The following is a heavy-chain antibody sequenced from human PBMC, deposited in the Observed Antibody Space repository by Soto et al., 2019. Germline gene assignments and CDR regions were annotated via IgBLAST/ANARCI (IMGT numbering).Heavy chain of an antibody. V-gene: IGHV3-7*01. CDR2: IKQDGSEK. CDR3: ARDLMGYCSGGSCYSHDAFDI. Sequence: GGSLRLSCAASGFTFSSYWMSWVRQAPGKGLEWVANIKQDGSEKYYVDSVKGRFTISRDNAKNSLYLQMNSLRAEDTAVYYWARDLMGYCSGGSCYSHDAFDIWGQGTMVTVSS. CDR1: GFTFSSYW. J-gene: IGHJ3*02. D-gene: IGHD2-15*01.